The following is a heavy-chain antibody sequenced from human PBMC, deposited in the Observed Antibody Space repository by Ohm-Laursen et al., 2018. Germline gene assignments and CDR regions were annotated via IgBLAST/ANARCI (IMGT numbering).Heavy chain of an antibody. J-gene: IGHJ4*02. D-gene: IGHD3-9*01. CDR2: ISGSGGST. Sequence: SLRLSCAASGFTFSSHAMSRVRQAPGKGLEWVSAISGSGGSTFYGDSVKGRFTISRDNSKNTLYLQMNSLRAEDTAIYYCAKDNSIPTVTTTFYDYWGQGTLVTVSS. CDR1: GFTFSSHA. V-gene: IGHV3-23*01. CDR3: AKDNSIPTVTTTFYDY.